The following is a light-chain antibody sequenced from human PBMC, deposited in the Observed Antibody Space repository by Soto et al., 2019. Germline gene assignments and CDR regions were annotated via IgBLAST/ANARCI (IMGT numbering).Light chain of an antibody. V-gene: IGKV3-15*01. J-gene: IGKJ1*01. CDR3: QQYNDWPLT. CDR2: GSS. Sequence: EIVMTQSPATLSVSPGERATLSCRASQAVRSNLAWYQQKPGQAPRLVIYGSSTRATVFPARFSGSGSGTEFTLTISSLQSEDFALYYGQQYNDWPLTFGQGTRVEIK. CDR1: QAVRSN.